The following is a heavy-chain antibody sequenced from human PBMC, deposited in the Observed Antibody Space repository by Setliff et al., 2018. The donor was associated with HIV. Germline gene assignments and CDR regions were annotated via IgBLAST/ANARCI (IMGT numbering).Heavy chain of an antibody. V-gene: IGHV1-69*06. Sequence: SVMVSCKASGGTFSNSAIGWVRQAPGQGLEWMGRIIPVFGTANYAQNFQGRVTINVDKSTTTVYMELSSLKSEDTAVYYCARDMYRWNFGSRQPGPFDIWGQGTMVTVS. CDR3: ARDMYRWNFGSRQPGPFDI. CDR2: IIPVFGTA. CDR1: GGTFSNSA. J-gene: IGHJ3*02. D-gene: IGHD1-7*01.